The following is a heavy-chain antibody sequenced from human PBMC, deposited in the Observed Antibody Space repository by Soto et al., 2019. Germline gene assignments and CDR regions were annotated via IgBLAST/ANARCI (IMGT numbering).Heavy chain of an antibody. J-gene: IGHJ3*02. D-gene: IGHD6-13*01. V-gene: IGHV4-34*01. CDR2: INHSGST. Sequence: SETLSLTCAVYGGSFSGYYWSWIRRPPGKGLEWIGEINHSGSTNYNPSLKSRVTISVDTSKNQFSEKLSSVTAADTAVYYCARTGWGIHAFDIWGQGTMVTVSS. CDR3: ARTGWGIHAFDI. CDR1: GGSFSGYY.